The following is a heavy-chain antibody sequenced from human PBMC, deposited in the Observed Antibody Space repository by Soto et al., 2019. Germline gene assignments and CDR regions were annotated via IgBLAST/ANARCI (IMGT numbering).Heavy chain of an antibody. Sequence: QVQLVESGGGVVQPGRSLRLSCAASGFTFSSYAMHWVRQAPGKGLEWVAVISYDGSNKYYADSVKGRFTISRDNSKNTLYLQMNSLSAEDTAVYYCARAKKSGCSGGSCYSDFDAWGQGTLVTVSS. D-gene: IGHD2-15*01. CDR3: ARAKKSGCSGGSCYSDFDA. J-gene: IGHJ4*02. CDR1: GFTFSSYA. V-gene: IGHV3-30-3*01. CDR2: ISYDGSNK.